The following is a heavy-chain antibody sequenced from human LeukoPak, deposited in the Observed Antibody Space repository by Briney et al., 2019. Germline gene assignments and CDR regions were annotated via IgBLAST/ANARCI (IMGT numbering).Heavy chain of an antibody. CDR2: FDPQDGET. J-gene: IGHJ5*02. Sequence: TSLKVSCKGSVYTLTQLSMHWVRQAPGKGLEWVGGFDPQDGETIYAQKFQGRVTMTEDTSPDTAYMELSSLRSEDTAVYYCATVTRAVRRRGLWFGELKWSWFDPWGQGTLVTVSS. CDR3: ATVTRAVRRRGLWFGELKWSWFDP. CDR1: VYTLTQLS. V-gene: IGHV1-24*01. D-gene: IGHD3-10*01.